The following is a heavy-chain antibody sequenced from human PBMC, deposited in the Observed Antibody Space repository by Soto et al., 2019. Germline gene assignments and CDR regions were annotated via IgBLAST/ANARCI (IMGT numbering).Heavy chain of an antibody. Sequence: PGGFLRLSCAASGFTFSSYAMSWVRQAPGKGLEWVSAISGSGGSTYYADSVKGRFTISRDNSKNTLYLQMNSLRAEDTAVYYCAKEGPYSSSSYYYYYGMEDWGQGTTVTV. CDR1: GFTFSSYA. J-gene: IGHJ6*02. V-gene: IGHV3-23*01. CDR3: AKEGPYSSSSYYYYYGMED. CDR2: ISGSGGST. D-gene: IGHD6-6*01.